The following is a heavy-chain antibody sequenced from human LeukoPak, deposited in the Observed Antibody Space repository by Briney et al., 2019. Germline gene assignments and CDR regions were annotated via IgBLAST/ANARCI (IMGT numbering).Heavy chain of an antibody. CDR1: GFTFSSYA. J-gene: IGHJ4*02. V-gene: IGHV3-23*01. CDR3: AKMQQQLGAEPPFDY. D-gene: IGHD6-13*01. Sequence: QAGGSLRLSCAASGFTFSSYAMSWVRQAPGKGLEWVSAISGSGGSTYYADSVKGRFTISRDNSKNTLYLQMNSLRAEDTAVHYCAKMQQQLGAEPPFDYWGQGTLVTVSS. CDR2: ISGSGGST.